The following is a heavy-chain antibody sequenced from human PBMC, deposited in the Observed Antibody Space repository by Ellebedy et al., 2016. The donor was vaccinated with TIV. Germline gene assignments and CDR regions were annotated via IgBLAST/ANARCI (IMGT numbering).Heavy chain of an antibody. Sequence: GGSLRLSCAASGFTFTNYWMSWVRQVPGKGLLWVSSLNTDATTIRYADSVQGRFTISRDNAKSMLYLQMNSLRAEDTAVYYCAREVLASSKGGPFDIWGQGTMVTVSP. J-gene: IGHJ3*02. CDR1: GFTFTNYW. V-gene: IGHV3-74*01. CDR3: AREVLASSKGGPFDI. D-gene: IGHD2/OR15-2a*01. CDR2: LNTDATTI.